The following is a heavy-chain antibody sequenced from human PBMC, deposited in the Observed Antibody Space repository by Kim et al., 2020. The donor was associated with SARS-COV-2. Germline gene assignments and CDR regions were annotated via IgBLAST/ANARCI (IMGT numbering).Heavy chain of an antibody. CDR1: GGSFSGFS. Sequence: SETLSLTCAVYGGSFSGFSWSWIRQAPGKGLEWIGQIFHSGRTNYNPSLESRVTMSVATSKNQISLRLNSLTAADTAVYYCARGSADSTVPASSFHFLDV. D-gene: IGHD2-8*02. J-gene: IGHJ6*01. V-gene: IGHV4-34*01. CDR3: ARGSADSTVPASSFHFLDV. CDR2: IFHSGRT.